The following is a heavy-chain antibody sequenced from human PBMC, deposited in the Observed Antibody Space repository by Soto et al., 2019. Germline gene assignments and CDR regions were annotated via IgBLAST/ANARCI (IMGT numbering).Heavy chain of an antibody. CDR1: GFMFSAYA. CDR3: ARDPSPYTSGWYGIDF. J-gene: IGHJ4*01. CDR2: ISYDGTNK. V-gene: IGHV3-30*04. Sequence: GVPLRLSCAASGFMFSAYAMLWVRTAPGKGLESVAAISYDGTNKYYADSIKGRLTISRDNSANTLFLQVNSLRREDTAMYYCARDPSPYTSGWYGIDFWGHGTLVTVS. D-gene: IGHD6-19*01.